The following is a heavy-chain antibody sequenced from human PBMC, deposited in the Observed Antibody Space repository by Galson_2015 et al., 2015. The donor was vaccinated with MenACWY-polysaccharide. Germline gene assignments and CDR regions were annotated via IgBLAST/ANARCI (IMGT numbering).Heavy chain of an antibody. Sequence: SLRLSCAASGFTFSDYYMSWIRQAPGKGLEWVSYISSSGSTIYYADSVKGRFTISRDNAKNSLYLQMNSLRAEDTAVYYCARLYYDSSPFDYRGQGTLVTVSS. CDR1: GFTFSDYY. D-gene: IGHD3-22*01. CDR2: ISSSGSTI. J-gene: IGHJ4*02. V-gene: IGHV3-11*01. CDR3: ARLYYDSSPFDY.